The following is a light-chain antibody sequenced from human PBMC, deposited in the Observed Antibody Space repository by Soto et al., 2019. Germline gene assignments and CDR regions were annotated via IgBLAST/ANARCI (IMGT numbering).Light chain of an antibody. CDR2: GAS. V-gene: IGKV3-20*01. J-gene: IGKJ2*01. CDR1: QSVSSSY. Sequence: EIVLTQSPGTLSLSPGERATLSCRASQSVSSSYVAWYQQKPGQAPRLLIYGASSRATGIPDRFSGSGSGTDFTLTISRLEPEDFAVYYCQQYGSAPYTFGQGTKLES. CDR3: QQYGSAPYT.